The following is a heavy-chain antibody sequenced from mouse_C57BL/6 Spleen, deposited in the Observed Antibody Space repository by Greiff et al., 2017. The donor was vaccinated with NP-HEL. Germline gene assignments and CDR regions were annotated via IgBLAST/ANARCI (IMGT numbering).Heavy chain of an antibody. CDR2: IDPSDSET. D-gene: IGHD1-1*01. CDR1: GYTFTSYW. CDR3: TRDYSYGSSYWYFDV. Sequence: QVQLQQPGAELVRPGSSVKLSCKASGYTFTSYWMHWVKQRPIQGLEWIGNIDPSDSETHYNQKFKDKATLTVDKSSSNAYMQLSSLTSGDSAVYYCTRDYSYGSSYWYFDVWGTGTTVTVSS. J-gene: IGHJ1*03. V-gene: IGHV1-52*01.